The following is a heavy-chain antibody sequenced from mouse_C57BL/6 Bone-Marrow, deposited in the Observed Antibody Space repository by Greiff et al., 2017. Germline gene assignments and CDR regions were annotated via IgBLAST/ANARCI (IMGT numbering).Heavy chain of an antibody. Sequence: EVKLVESGGGLVQPGGSMKLSCVASGFTFSNYWMNWVRQSPEKGLEWVAQIRLKSDNYATHYAESVKGRFTISRDDSKSSVYLQMNNLRAEDTGIYYCTEGGLRPWYFDVWGTGTTVTVSS. CDR3: TEGGLRPWYFDV. V-gene: IGHV6-3*01. D-gene: IGHD2-4*01. J-gene: IGHJ1*03. CDR2: IRLKSDNYAT. CDR1: GFTFSNYW.